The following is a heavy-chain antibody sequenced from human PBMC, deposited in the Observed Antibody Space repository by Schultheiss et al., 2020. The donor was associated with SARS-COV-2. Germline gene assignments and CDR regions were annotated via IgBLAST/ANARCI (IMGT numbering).Heavy chain of an antibody. CDR1: GFTFDDYA. J-gene: IGHJ6*03. D-gene: IGHD2-2*02. V-gene: IGHV3-23*01. CDR3: AREDCSSTSCYIAYYYYMDV. CDR2: ISGSGGKT. Sequence: GGSLRLSCAASGFTFDDYAMHWVRQAPGKGLEWVSAISGSGGKTYYAGSVKGRFTISRHNSKNTLYLQMNSLRAEDTAVYYCAREDCSSTSCYIAYYYYMDVWGKGTTVTVSS.